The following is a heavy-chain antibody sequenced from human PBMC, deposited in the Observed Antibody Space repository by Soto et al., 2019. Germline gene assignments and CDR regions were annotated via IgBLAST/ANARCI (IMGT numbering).Heavy chain of an antibody. V-gene: IGHV4-59*01. D-gene: IGHD2-2*01. CDR3: AREAQYYYFDY. CDR2: VAYSGTT. Sequence: QEQLQESGPGLVKPSETLTLSCTVSPGSISSSYWSWIRQPPGKGLEWIGHVAYSGTTKYSPSLKGRGSISVSSSKRQFSLRLSSVTAADTAVYYCAREAQYYYFDYWGQGIMVTGSS. CDR1: PGSISSSY. J-gene: IGHJ4*02.